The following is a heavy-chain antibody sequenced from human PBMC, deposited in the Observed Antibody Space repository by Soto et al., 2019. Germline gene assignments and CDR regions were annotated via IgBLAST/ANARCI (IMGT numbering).Heavy chain of an antibody. V-gene: IGHV1-18*01. J-gene: IGHJ4*02. CDR2: ISAYNGDT. CDR1: GYTFTSYG. CDR3: VRGASSLPGFY. Sequence: QVQLVQSGPELKKPGASVKVSCKASGYTFTSYGISWVRQAPGQGLEWMGWISAYNGDTDYAQKFQGSVTMPTDTPTTTAYMEVRSLGSDDTAVYYCVRGASSLPGFYWGQGTLVTVSS. D-gene: IGHD6-13*01.